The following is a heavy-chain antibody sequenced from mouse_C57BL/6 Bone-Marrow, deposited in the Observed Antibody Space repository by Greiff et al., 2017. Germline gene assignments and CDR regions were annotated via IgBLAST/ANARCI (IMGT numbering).Heavy chain of an antibody. CDR1: GFTFSDYG. Sequence: EVQVVESGGGLVKPGGSLKLSCAASGFTFSDYGMHWVRQAPEKGLEWVAYISSGSSTIYYADTVKGRFTISRDNAKKTLVLHMTSMRSEDTAMYYYARGSFAYWGQGTLVTVSA. J-gene: IGHJ3*01. CDR3: ARGSFAY. CDR2: ISSGSSTI. V-gene: IGHV5-17*01.